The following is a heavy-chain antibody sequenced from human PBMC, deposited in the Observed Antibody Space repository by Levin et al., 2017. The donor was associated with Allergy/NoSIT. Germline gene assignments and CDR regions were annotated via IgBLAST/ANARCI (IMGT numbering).Heavy chain of an antibody. CDR1: GFTFSSYG. CDR2: ISYDGSNK. J-gene: IGHJ6*03. V-gene: IGHV3-30*18. CDR3: AKGYSSSWGKYYYYMDV. Sequence: HPGGSLRLSCAASGFTFSSYGMHWVRQAPGKGLEWVAVISYDGSNKYYADSVKGRFTISRDNSKNTLYLQMNSLRAEDTAVYYCAKGYSSSWGKYYYYMDVWGKGTTVTVSS. D-gene: IGHD6-13*01.